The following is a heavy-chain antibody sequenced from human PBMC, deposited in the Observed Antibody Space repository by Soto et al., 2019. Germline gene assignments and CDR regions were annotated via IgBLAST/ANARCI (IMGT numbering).Heavy chain of an antibody. CDR3: ARDKRGLGGPQPSDY. D-gene: IGHD2-15*01. Sequence: PGGSLRLSCAASGFTFSSYSMNWVRQAQGKGLEWVSYISSSSSTIYYADSVKGRFTISRDNAKNSLYLQMNSLRAEDTAVYYCARDKRGLGGPQPSDYWGQGTLVTVSS. CDR2: ISSSSSTI. J-gene: IGHJ4*02. CDR1: GFTFSSYS. V-gene: IGHV3-48*01.